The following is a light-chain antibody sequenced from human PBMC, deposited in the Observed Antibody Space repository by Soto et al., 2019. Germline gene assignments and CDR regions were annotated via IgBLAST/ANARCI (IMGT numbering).Light chain of an antibody. CDR2: WAS. J-gene: IGKJ1*01. CDR1: QAILYSSNNKNY. CDR3: QQYYSTPWS. V-gene: IGKV4-1*01. Sequence: VLTQSPDSLAVSLGERATINRKSSQAILYSSNNKNYLAWYQQKPGQPPKLLIYWASTRESGVPDRFSGSGSGTDFTLTISGLQAEDVAVYYCQQYYSTPWSFGQGTNVDI.